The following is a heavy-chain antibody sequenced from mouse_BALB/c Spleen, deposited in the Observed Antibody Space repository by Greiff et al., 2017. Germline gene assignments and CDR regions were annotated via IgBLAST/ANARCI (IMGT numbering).Heavy chain of an antibody. D-gene: IGHD4-1*02. CDR1: GFNFSSFG. CDR2: ISSGRSTI. V-gene: IGHV5-17*02. Sequence: EVMLVESGGGLVQPGGSRKLSCAASGFNFSSFGMHWVRQAPEKGLEWVAYISSGRSTIYYADTVKGRFTISRDNPKNTLFLQMTSLRSEDTAMYYCARSEMATGTMFAYWGQGTLVTVSA. CDR3: ARSEMATGTMFAY. J-gene: IGHJ3*01.